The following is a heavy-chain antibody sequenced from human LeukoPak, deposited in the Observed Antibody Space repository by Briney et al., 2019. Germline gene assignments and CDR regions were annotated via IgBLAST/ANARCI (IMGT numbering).Heavy chain of an antibody. Sequence: GESLRISCKGSGYSFTSYWISWVRQMPGKGLEWMGRIDPSDSYTNYSPSFQGHVTISADKSISTAYLQWSSPKASDTAMYYCARSTAPIVVVPAAPLDYWGQGTLVTVSS. J-gene: IGHJ4*02. CDR2: IDPSDSYT. CDR3: ARSTAPIVVVPAAPLDY. V-gene: IGHV5-10-1*01. CDR1: GYSFTSYW. D-gene: IGHD2-2*01.